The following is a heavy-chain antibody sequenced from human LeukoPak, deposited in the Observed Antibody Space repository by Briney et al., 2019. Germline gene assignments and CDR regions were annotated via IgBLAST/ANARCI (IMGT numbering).Heavy chain of an antibody. D-gene: IGHD3-22*01. J-gene: IGHJ3*02. CDR3: AKDYYDSSGYVPPDAFDI. CDR1: GFTFSSYA. CDR2: ISGSGGST. V-gene: IGHV3-23*01. Sequence: GGPLRLSCAASGFTFSSYAMSWVRQAPGKGLEWVSAISGSGGSTYYADSVKGRFTISRDNSKNTLYLQMNSLRAEDTAVYYCAKDYYDSSGYVPPDAFDIWGQGTMVTVSS.